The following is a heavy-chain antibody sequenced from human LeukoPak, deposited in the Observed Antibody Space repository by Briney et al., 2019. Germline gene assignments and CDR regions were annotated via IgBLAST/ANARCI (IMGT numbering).Heavy chain of an antibody. Sequence: GGPLRLSCAASGFTFSSYGMHWVRQAPGKGLEWVAVISYDGSNKYYADSVKGRFTISRDNSKNTLYLQMNSLRAEDTAVYYCAKDLLAVAGPGAFQHWGQGTLVTVSS. CDR2: ISYDGSNK. J-gene: IGHJ1*01. D-gene: IGHD6-19*01. V-gene: IGHV3-30*18. CDR3: AKDLLAVAGPGAFQH. CDR1: GFTFSSYG.